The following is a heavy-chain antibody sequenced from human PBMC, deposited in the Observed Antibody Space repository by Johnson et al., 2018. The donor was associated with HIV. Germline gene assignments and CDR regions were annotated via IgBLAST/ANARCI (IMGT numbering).Heavy chain of an antibody. CDR3: ARDPVWGDPDAFDI. J-gene: IGHJ3*02. CDR1: GFTFSSYA. D-gene: IGHD3-16*01. V-gene: IGHV3-30-3*01. CDR2: ISYDGSNK. Sequence: QMQLVESGGGVVQPGRSLRLSCAASGFTFSSYAMHWVRQAPGKGLEWVAVISYDGSNKYYADSVKGRFTISRDNSKNTLYLQMNSLRAEDTALYYCARDPVWGDPDAFDIWGQGTMVTVSS.